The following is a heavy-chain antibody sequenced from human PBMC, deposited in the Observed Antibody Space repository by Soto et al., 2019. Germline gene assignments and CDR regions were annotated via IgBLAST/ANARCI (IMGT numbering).Heavy chain of an antibody. CDR1: GYTFTSYG. CDR3: ARDPYSSVIDVVDDAFDI. V-gene: IGHV1-18*01. D-gene: IGHD6-19*01. J-gene: IGHJ3*02. CDR2: ISAYNGNT. Sequence: GASVKVSCKASGYTFTSYGISWVRQAPGQGLEWMGWISAYNGNTNYAQKLQGRVTMTTDTSTSTAYMELRSLRSDDTAVYYCARDPYSSVIDVVDDAFDIWGQGTMVTVSS.